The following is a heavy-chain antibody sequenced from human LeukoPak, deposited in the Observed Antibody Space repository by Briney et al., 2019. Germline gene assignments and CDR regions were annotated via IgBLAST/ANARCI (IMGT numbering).Heavy chain of an antibody. CDR2: ISYYGSNK. CDR3: ARDPTPIAAAGPPYFDY. V-gene: IGHV3-30-3*01. CDR1: GFTFSSYA. D-gene: IGHD6-13*01. J-gene: IGHJ4*02. Sequence: GRSLRLSCAASGFTFSSYAMHWVRQAPGKVLEWVAVISYYGSNKYYADSVKGRFTISRDNSKNTLYLQMNSLRAEDTAVYYCARDPTPIAAAGPPYFDYWGQGTLVSVSS.